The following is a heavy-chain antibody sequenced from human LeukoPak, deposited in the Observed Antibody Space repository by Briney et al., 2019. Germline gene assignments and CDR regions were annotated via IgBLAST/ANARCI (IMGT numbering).Heavy chain of an antibody. CDR1: GFTFSSFR. J-gene: IGHJ4*02. V-gene: IGHV3-7*01. CDR3: GRQTTKGYFHY. D-gene: IGHD1-1*01. Sequence: GGSLRLSCAASGFTFSSFRMGWVRQAPGKGRKGVSSINNAGSKFHYVDLVKGRFTISRDNAKNYLYLQMNRLRAEDRAVFLWGRQTTKGYFHYWGRGSLVTDSS. CDR2: INNAGSKF.